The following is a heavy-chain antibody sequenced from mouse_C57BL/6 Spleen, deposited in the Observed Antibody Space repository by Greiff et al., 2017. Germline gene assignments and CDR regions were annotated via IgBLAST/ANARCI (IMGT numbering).Heavy chain of an antibody. CDR3: ARYPGTPYAMDY. CDR1: GFTFTDYY. J-gene: IGHJ4*01. Sequence: EVQGVESGGGLVQPGGSLSLSCAASGFTFTDYYMSWVRQPPGKALEWLGFIRNKANGYTTEYSASVKGRFTISRDTSQIILYLQMNALGAEDSATYYCARYPGTPYAMDYWGQGTSVTVSS. CDR2: IRNKANGYTT. D-gene: IGHD4-1*01. V-gene: IGHV7-3*01.